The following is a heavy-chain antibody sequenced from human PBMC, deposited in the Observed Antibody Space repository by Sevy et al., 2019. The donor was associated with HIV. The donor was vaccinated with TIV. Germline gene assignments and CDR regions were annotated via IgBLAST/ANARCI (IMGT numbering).Heavy chain of an antibody. CDR2: IYPGDSDT. J-gene: IGHJ6*02. Sequence: GESLKISCKGSGYSFTSYWIGWVRQMPGKGLEWMGIIYPGDSDTRYSPSFQGQVTIYADKSISTAYLQWSSLKASDTAMYYCARLRYDFWSGYYSNYYYYYGMDVWGQGTTVTVSS. CDR3: ARLRYDFWSGYYSNYYYYYGMDV. V-gene: IGHV5-51*01. D-gene: IGHD3-3*01. CDR1: GYSFTSYW.